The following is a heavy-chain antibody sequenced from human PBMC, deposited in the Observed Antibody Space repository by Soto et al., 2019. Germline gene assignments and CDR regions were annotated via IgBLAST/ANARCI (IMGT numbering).Heavy chain of an antibody. V-gene: IGHV3-21*01. CDR2: ITISGNYI. CDR3: AKVGVLRTNFRWFDL. Sequence: EGQLVESGGGLVKPGGSLRLSCAASGSAFQTYTMEWLRQPPGKGLEWVSSITISGNYIYYADSVKARFTISRDNGRNSVYLQMNSLRAEDTAVYYCAKVGVLRTNFRWFDLWGQGTLVTVSS. CDR1: GSAFQTYT. D-gene: IGHD2-8*01. J-gene: IGHJ5*02.